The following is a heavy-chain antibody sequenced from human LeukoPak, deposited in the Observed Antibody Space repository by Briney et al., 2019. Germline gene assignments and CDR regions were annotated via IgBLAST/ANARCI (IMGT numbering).Heavy chain of an antibody. J-gene: IGHJ5*02. Sequence: PGGSLRLSCAASGFTFSSYAMSWVRQAPGKGLEWIGYIYYSGSTNYNPSLKSRVTISVDTSKNQFSLKLSSMTAADTAVYYCARGINGWFDPWGQGTLVTVSS. D-gene: IGHD5-24*01. CDR3: ARGINGWFDP. CDR2: IYYSGST. CDR1: GFTFSSYA. V-gene: IGHV4-59*01.